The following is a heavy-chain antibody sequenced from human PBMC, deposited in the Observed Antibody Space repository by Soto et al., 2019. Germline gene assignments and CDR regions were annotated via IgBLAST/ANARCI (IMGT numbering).Heavy chain of an antibody. CDR3: ASSFEYSSSPLFDY. D-gene: IGHD6-6*01. CDR1: GFTFSSYS. V-gene: IGHV3-21*01. Sequence: GGSLRLSCAASGFTFSSYSMNWVRQAPGKGLEWVSSISSSSSYIYYADSVKGRFTISRDNAKNSLYLQMNSLRAEDTAVYYCASSFEYSSSPLFDYWGQGTLVTVSS. J-gene: IGHJ4*02. CDR2: ISSSSSYI.